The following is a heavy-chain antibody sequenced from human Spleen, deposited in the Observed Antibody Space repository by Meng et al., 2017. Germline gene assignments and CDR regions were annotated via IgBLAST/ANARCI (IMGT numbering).Heavy chain of an antibody. CDR2: IHYSGST. V-gene: IGHV4-61*01. Sequence: VQLQESGPGLVRPSETLSLPCTVSGGSVSSGRYYWSWIRQPPGKELEWIGYIHYSGSTNYNPSLKSRVTISVDTSKNQFSLKLTSVTAADTAVYFCARYDYGDYHFDLWGRGSLVTVSS. J-gene: IGHJ2*01. CDR1: GGSVSSGRYY. D-gene: IGHD4-17*01. CDR3: ARYDYGDYHFDL.